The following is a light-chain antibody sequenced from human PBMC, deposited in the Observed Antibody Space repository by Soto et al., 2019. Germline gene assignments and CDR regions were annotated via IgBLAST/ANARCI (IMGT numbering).Light chain of an antibody. CDR3: ASWNDSLFGWV. V-gene: IGLV1-47*02. CDR2: SNT. CDR1: GSNIATNY. J-gene: IGLJ3*02. Sequence: QTVLTQPPSLSGNAGQGVSISCYGGGSNIATNYVYWYQLLPVTAPKLVIFSNTIRPPRVPDRFSGSKSGASASLVISGLRSDNEADYFCASWNDSLFGWVFGGGTK.